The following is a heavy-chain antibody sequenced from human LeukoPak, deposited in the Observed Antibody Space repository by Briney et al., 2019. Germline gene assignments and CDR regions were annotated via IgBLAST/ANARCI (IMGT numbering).Heavy chain of an antibody. Sequence: ASVKVSCKASGGTFSSYAISWVRQAPGQGLEWMGGIIPNFGTANYAQKFQGRVTFTTDESTSTAYMELSSLRSEDTAVYYCARAEGYDTPFFDYWGQGTLVTVSS. CDR1: GGTFSSYA. CDR2: IIPNFGTA. D-gene: IGHD5-12*01. V-gene: IGHV1-69*05. CDR3: ARAEGYDTPFFDY. J-gene: IGHJ4*02.